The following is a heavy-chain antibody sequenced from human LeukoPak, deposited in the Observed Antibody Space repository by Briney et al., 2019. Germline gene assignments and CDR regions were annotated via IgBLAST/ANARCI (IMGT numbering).Heavy chain of an antibody. CDR3: TYTYSSTSHDY. J-gene: IGHJ4*02. V-gene: IGHV3-73*01. CDR2: IRSKGNSYAT. CDR1: GFTFSGSA. D-gene: IGHD6-6*01. Sequence: GGSLKLSCAASGFTFSGSAMNWVRQASGKGLEWVGRIRSKGNSYATAYAASGKGRFTISRDDSKNTAYLQMNSLKTEDTAVYYCTYTYSSTSHDYWGQGTLVTVSA.